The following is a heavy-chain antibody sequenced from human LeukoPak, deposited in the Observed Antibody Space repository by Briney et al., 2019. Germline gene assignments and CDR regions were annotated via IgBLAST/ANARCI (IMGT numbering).Heavy chain of an antibody. J-gene: IGHJ4*02. CDR1: GFTFSSYA. V-gene: IGHV3-23*01. CDR2: ISGSGGST. D-gene: IGHD2-2*01. Sequence: PGGSLRLSCAASGFTFSSYAMSWVRQAPGKGLEWVSAISGSGGSTYYADSVKGRFTISRDNSKNTLYLQMNSLRAEDTAVYYCAKSAAGGKHQLRVVDYWGQGTLVTVSS. CDR3: AKSAAGGKHQLRVVDY.